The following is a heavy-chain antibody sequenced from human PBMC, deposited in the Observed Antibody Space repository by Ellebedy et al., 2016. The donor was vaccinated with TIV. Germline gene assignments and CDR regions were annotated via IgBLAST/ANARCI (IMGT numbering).Heavy chain of an antibody. CDR2: INPNSGGT. CDR1: GYTFTDYY. D-gene: IGHD3-16*01. J-gene: IGHJ4*02. V-gene: IGHV1-2*04. Sequence: AASVKVSCKASGYTFTDYYIHWVRQAPGQGLEWMGWINPNSGGTNYAQKFQGWVTMTTDTSISTAYIELNRLRSDDTALYYCERDGAVITAFDYWGQGTLVTVSS. CDR3: ERDGAVITAFDY.